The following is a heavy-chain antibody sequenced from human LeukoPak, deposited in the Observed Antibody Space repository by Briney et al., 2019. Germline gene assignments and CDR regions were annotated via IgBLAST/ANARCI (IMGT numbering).Heavy chain of an antibody. D-gene: IGHD3-22*01. J-gene: IGHJ4*02. CDR3: ARDRFASTYYYDSSGRQGIDY. Sequence: SETLSLTCTVSGVSISSSNSYWGWIRQPPGKGLEWIGSIYYSGSTYYNPSLKSRVTISVDTSKNQFSLKLSSVTAADTAVYYCARDRFASTYYYDSSGRQGIDYWGQGTLVTVSS. CDR2: IYYSGST. V-gene: IGHV4-39*07. CDR1: GVSISSSNSY.